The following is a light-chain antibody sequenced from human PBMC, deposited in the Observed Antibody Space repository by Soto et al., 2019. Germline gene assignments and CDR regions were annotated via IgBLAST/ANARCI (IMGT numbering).Light chain of an antibody. V-gene: IGKV3D-20*02. J-gene: IGKJ1*01. CDR3: MEHRGPLPRN. Sequence: EIVLTQSPDTLSLSPGERATLSCRASQSVRSERLACYQQKRGQAPTLLIFDASSRASGTPERFSGSGSGTKFTLAISVREECNFVVFYCMEHRGPLPRNFGRGTKLDIK. CDR1: QSVRSER. CDR2: DAS.